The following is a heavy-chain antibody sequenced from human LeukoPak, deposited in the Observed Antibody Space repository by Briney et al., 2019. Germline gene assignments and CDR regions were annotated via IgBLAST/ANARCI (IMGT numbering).Heavy chain of an antibody. CDR2: MNPNSGNT. V-gene: IGHV1-8*01. J-gene: IGHJ4*02. CDR3: ARAHMTTVTNVGFDY. D-gene: IGHD4-17*01. CDR1: GYTFPSYD. Sequence: ASVKVSCKASGYTFPSYDINWVRQATGQGLEWMGWMNPNSGNTGYAQKFQGRVTMTRNTSISTAYMELSSLRSEDTAVYYCARAHMTTVTNVGFDYWGQGTLVTVSS.